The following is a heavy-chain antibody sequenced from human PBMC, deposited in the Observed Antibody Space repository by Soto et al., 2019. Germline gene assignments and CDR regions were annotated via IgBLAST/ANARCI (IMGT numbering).Heavy chain of an antibody. CDR3: AKDTYDTTGYPLDN. V-gene: IGHV1-18*04. CDR1: GYTFTSYG. Sequence: GASVKVSCKASGYTFTSYGISWVRQAPGQGLEWMGWISTFHVNTNYAQKFQGSVTMTTDTSTSTAYMELRSLTSDDTAIYYCAKDTYDTTGYPLDNWGQGTLVTVSS. J-gene: IGHJ4*02. D-gene: IGHD3-22*01. CDR2: ISTFHVNT.